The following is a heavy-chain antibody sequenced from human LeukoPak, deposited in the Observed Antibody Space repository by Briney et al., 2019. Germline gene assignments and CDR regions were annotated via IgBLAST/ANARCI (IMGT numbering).Heavy chain of an antibody. CDR2: ISYDGSNK. J-gene: IGHJ5*02. CDR1: GFSFNSYG. CDR3: AKDRDTAMVPGWFDP. V-gene: IGHV3-30*18. D-gene: IGHD5-18*01. Sequence: PGGSPRLSCSASGFSFNSYGMHSVRQAPGKGLEWVAVISYDGSNKYYADSVKGRFTISRDNSKNTLYLKMNSLRAEDTAVYYCAKDRDTAMVPGWFDPWGQGTLVTVSS.